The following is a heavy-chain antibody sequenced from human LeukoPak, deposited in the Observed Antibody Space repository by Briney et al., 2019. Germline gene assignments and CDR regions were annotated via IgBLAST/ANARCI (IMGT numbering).Heavy chain of an antibody. CDR2: ISWHSGSI. Sequence: GGSLRLSCAASGFTFDDYAMHWVRHAPGKGLEWVSGISWHSGSIDYADSVKGRFTISRDNAKNSLYLQMNSLRAEDTALYYCAKEIYSSLAAAGVDYWGQGTLGTVS. V-gene: IGHV3-9*01. D-gene: IGHD6-13*01. CDR1: GFTFDDYA. CDR3: AKEIYSSLAAAGVDY. J-gene: IGHJ4*02.